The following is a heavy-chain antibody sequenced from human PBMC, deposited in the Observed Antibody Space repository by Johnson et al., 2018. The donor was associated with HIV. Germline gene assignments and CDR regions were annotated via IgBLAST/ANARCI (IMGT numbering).Heavy chain of an antibody. CDR3: ARAPGAGDAFDI. CDR1: GFTFDDYA. D-gene: IGHD7-27*01. CDR2: ISWNSDNI. Sequence: VQLVESGGGLVQPGRSLRLSCAASGFTFDDYAMHWVRQAPGKGLEWVSGISWNSDNIAYADSVKGRFTISRDNAKNSLYLQMNSLRAEDTAVYYCARAPGAGDAFDIWGQGTMVTVSS. V-gene: IGHV3-9*01. J-gene: IGHJ3*02.